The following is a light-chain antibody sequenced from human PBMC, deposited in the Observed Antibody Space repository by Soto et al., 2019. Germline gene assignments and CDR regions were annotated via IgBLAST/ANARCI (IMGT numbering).Light chain of an antibody. V-gene: IGKV3-15*01. CDR2: AAS. CDR1: QSVSSN. CDR3: QQYNNWPPLT. Sequence: EIVMTQSPATLSVSPGERATLSCRASQSVSSNLAWYQQKPGQAPRLLIYAASTRATGIPARFSGSGSGTEFTLTISSQQSEDFAVYYCQQYNNWPPLTFGGGTKVEIK. J-gene: IGKJ4*01.